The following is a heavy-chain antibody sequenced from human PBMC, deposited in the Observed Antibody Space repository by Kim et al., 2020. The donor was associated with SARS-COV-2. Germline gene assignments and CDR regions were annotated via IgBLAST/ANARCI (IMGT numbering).Heavy chain of an antibody. CDR2: ISYDGSNK. V-gene: IGHV3-30*04. Sequence: GGSLRLSCAASGFTFSSYAMHWVRQAPGKGLEWVAVISYDGSNKYYVDSVKGRFTISRDNSKNTLYLQMNSLRAEDTAVYYCARDQIPKSVVPAAMPWLHYYYGMDVWGQGTTVTVSS. D-gene: IGHD2-2*01. CDR1: GFTFSSYA. J-gene: IGHJ6*02. CDR3: ARDQIPKSVVPAAMPWLHYYYGMDV.